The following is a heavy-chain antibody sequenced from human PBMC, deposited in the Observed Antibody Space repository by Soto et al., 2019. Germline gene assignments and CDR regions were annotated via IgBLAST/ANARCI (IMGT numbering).Heavy chain of an antibody. CDR1: GVPSSAYY. D-gene: IGHD3-22*01. CDR2: ISSSGSTI. Sequence: GGSLSLSCTASGVPSSAYYMSWIGPAPGKGLEWVSYISSSGSTIYYADSVKGRFTISRDNAKNSLYLQMNSLRAEDTAVYYCARGAMIVVAPDDACDSWGQGTMVTVS. CDR3: ARGAMIVVAPDDACDS. V-gene: IGHV3-11*01. J-gene: IGHJ3*02.